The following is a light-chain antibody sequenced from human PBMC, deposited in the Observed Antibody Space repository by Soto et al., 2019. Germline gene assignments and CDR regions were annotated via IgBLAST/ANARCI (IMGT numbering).Light chain of an antibody. J-gene: IGKJ1*01. CDR2: AAS. CDR1: QGIRND. V-gene: IGKV1-17*01. Sequence: IKITQSPSSRSASVGYRFTITCRASQGIRNDLGWYQQTPGKAPKRLIYAASSLQSGVPSRFSGSGSGTEFTRTISSLQHEDVPTYCCLQHNSYTWTFCQGTKVDIK. CDR3: LQHNSYTWT.